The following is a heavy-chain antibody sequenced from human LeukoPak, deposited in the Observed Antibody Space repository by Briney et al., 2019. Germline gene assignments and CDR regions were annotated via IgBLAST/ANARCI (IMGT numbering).Heavy chain of an antibody. Sequence: PGGSLRLSCAASGFTFSSYAMSWVRQAPGKGLEWVSTISGSGVSAYYAESVKGRFTISRDNSKNTLYLQMNSLSAEDTALYYCAKDRAVAATPYNWFDPWGQGTPVTVSS. CDR1: GFTFSSYA. V-gene: IGHV3-23*01. CDR3: AKDRAVAATPYNWFDP. CDR2: ISGSGVSA. D-gene: IGHD2-15*01. J-gene: IGHJ5*02.